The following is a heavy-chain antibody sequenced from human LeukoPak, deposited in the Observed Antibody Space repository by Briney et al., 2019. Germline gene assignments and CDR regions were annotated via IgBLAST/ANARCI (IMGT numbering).Heavy chain of an antibody. CDR1: GFTFSSYE. J-gene: IGHJ4*02. D-gene: IGHD3-16*01. CDR2: ISSSGSTI. V-gene: IGHV3-48*03. Sequence: GGSLRLSCAASGFTFSSYEMNWVRQAPGKGLEWVSYISSSGSTIYYADSVKGRFTISRDNAKNSLYLQMNSLRAEDTAVYYCARGSYYDYVWGRQNGVDYWGQGTLVTVSS. CDR3: ARGSYYDYVWGRQNGVDY.